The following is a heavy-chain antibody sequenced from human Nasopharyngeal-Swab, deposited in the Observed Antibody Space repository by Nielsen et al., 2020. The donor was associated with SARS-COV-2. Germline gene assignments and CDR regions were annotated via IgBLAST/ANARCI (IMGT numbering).Heavy chain of an antibody. CDR2: IGAYNGNT. CDR1: GYIFISYD. J-gene: IGHJ4*02. Sequence: ASAKVSCKASGYIFISYDISWVRQARGQGLEWMGWIGAYNGNTKYAQKFQDRVTMNTDTSTSTVYMELMSLRSGDTAVYYCARHGVAEEYWGQGTLVTVSS. D-gene: IGHD3-3*01. CDR3: ARHGVAEEY. V-gene: IGHV1-18*01.